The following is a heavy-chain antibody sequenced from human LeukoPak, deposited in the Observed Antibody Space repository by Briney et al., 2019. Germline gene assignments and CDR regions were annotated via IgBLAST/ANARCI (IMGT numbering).Heavy chain of an antibody. V-gene: IGHV3-53*03. CDR2: IYSGGST. CDR3: VVRAVAGEFDY. Sequence: GSLRLSCAASGFTVSSTYMSWVGQPPGKGLEGVSVIYSGGSTSHADSVQGRFAISRDNSNKTLYLQMKRLRAEETAVYCCVVRAVAGEFDYGGEGTLVTVSS. CDR1: GFTVSSTY. D-gene: IGHD6-19*01. J-gene: IGHJ4*02.